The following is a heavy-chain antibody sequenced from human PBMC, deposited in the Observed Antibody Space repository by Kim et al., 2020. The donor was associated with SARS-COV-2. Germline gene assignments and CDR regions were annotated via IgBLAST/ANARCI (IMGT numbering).Heavy chain of an antibody. CDR3: VRPYIVPQPAAQHFIFYV. CDR1: GGSINSDDYY. V-gene: IGHV4-39*01. J-gene: IGHJ3*01. Sequence: SETLSLTCTVSGGSINSDDYYWGWIRQPPGKGLEWIGSNYYTGKAYYKPSLKSRVSISVDTSNSQFALELKSVTAADTAMYFCVRPYIVPQPAAQHFIFYVGGRGTMVTVSA. CDR2: NYYTGKA. D-gene: IGHD2-2*01.